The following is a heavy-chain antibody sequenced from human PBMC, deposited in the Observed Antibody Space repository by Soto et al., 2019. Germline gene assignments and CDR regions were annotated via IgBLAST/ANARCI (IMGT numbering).Heavy chain of an antibody. CDR2: ISYDGSNK. CDR1: GFTFSSYG. CDR3: AKDMSSYGGLDYYYGMDV. D-gene: IGHD5-18*01. V-gene: IGHV3-30*18. J-gene: IGHJ6*02. Sequence: GGSLRLSCAASGFTFSSYGMHWVRQAPGKGLEWVAVISYDGSNKYYADSVKGRFTISRDNSKNTLYLQMNSLRAEDTAVYYCAKDMSSYGGLDYYYGMDVWGQGTTVTVS.